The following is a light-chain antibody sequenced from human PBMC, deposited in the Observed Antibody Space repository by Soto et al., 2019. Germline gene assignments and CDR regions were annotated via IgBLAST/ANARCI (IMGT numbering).Light chain of an antibody. CDR1: QSVSYN. CDR3: QQYKNWPPLT. CDR2: GAF. Sequence: EIVMRQSPATLSVSPGETATLSCRASQSVSYNLAWYQQKPGQGPRLLIYGAFTRATRIPARFSGSGSGTDFTLTMSSLQSEDFAVYYCQQYKNWPPLTFGGGTKVEIK. J-gene: IGKJ4*01. V-gene: IGKV3-15*01.